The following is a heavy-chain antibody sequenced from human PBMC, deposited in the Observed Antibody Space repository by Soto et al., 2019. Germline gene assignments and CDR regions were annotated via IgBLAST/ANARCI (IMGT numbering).Heavy chain of an antibody. J-gene: IGHJ5*02. CDR2: ISGSGGST. D-gene: IGHD2-15*01. Sequence: PGWSLRLSCASSVFTFISYAMSWVRQAPGKGLEWVSAISGSGGSTYYADSVKGRFTISRDNSKNTLYLQMNSLRAEDTAVYYCAKEGSDCSGGSCYSDWFDPWGQGTLVTVSS. CDR1: VFTFISYA. CDR3: AKEGSDCSGGSCYSDWFDP. V-gene: IGHV3-23*01.